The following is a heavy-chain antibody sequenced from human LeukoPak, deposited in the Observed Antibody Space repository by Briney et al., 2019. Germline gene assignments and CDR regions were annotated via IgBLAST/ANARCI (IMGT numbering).Heavy chain of an antibody. V-gene: IGHV4-30-4*01. CDR2: IYYSGST. CDR3: ALSPVAYCGGDCYQSHYFDY. D-gene: IGHD2-21*02. CDR1: GGSISSGDYY. Sequence: TLSLICTVSGGSISSGDYYWSWIRQPPGKGLEWIGYIYYSGSTYYNPSLKSRVTISVDTSKNQFSLKLSSVTAADTAVYYCALSPVAYCGGDCYQSHYFDYWGQGTLVTVSS. J-gene: IGHJ4*02.